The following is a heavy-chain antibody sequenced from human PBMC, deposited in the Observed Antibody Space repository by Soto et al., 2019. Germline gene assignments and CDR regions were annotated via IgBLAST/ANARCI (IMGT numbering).Heavy chain of an antibody. Sequence: SETLSLTCTVSGGSISSGDYYWSWIRQPPGKGLEWIGYIYYSGSTYYNPSLKSRVTISVDTSKNQFSLKLSSVTAADTAVYYCARAPKPYYYDIWGFFDYWGQGTLVTVSS. J-gene: IGHJ4*02. V-gene: IGHV4-30-4*01. CDR3: ARAPKPYYYDIWGFFDY. CDR1: GGSISSGDYY. D-gene: IGHD3-22*01. CDR2: IYYSGST.